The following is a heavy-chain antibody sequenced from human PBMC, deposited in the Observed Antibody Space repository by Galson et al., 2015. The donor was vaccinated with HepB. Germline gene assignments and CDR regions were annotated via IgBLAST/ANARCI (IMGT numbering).Heavy chain of an antibody. D-gene: IGHD1-26*01. V-gene: IGHV3-21*01. J-gene: IGHJ4*02. CDR2: ISSSSSYI. CDR1: GFTFSSYS. CDR3: ARLIVGATGARYFDY. Sequence: SLRLSCAASGFTFSSYSMNWVRQAPGKGLEWVSSISSSSSYIYYADSVKGRFTISRDNAKNSLYLQMNSLRAEDTAVYYCARLIVGATGARYFDYWGQGTLVTVSS.